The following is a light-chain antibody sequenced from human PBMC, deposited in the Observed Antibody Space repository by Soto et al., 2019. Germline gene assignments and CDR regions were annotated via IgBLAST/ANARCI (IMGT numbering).Light chain of an antibody. CDR2: LNSDGSH. CDR3: QSWGSGIVV. CDR1: TGHSNYA. V-gene: IGLV4-69*01. J-gene: IGLJ2*01. Sequence: QPVLTQSPSASASLGASGKLTCTLSTGHSNYAIAWPQQQSEKGPRYLMKLNSDGSHSKGDGIPDRFSGSSSGAERYLTIAGLRSEDEADYCCQSWGSGIVVFGGGTQVTVL.